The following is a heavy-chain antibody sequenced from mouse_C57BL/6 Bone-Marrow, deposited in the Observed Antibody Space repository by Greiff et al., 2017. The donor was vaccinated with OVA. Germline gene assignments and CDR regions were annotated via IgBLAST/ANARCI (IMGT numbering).Heavy chain of an antibody. Sequence: EVQLQQSGPVLVKPGASVKMSCKASGYTFTDYYMNWVKQSHGKSLEWIGVINPYNGGTSYNQKFKGKATLTVDKSSSTAYMELNSLTSEDSAVYYCARRFITTVVATNFDYWGQGTTLTVSS. D-gene: IGHD1-1*01. J-gene: IGHJ2*01. CDR2: INPYNGGT. CDR3: ARRFITTVVATNFDY. V-gene: IGHV1-19*01. CDR1: GYTFTDYY.